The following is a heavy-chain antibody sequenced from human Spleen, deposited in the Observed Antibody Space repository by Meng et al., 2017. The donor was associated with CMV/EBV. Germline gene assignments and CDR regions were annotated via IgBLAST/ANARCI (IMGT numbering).Heavy chain of an antibody. J-gene: IGHJ5*02. Sequence: GESLKISCAGSGFTFSGYEMNWVRQAPGKGLEWVSHIVTTGKTVHYGESVKGRFTISRDNAKNSLYLEMDSLRAEDTAVYYCVRDLPPYYDFWSGYLDLWGQGTLVTVSS. D-gene: IGHD3-3*01. CDR1: GFTFSGYE. CDR2: IVTTGKTV. V-gene: IGHV3-48*03. CDR3: VRDLPPYYDFWSGYLDL.